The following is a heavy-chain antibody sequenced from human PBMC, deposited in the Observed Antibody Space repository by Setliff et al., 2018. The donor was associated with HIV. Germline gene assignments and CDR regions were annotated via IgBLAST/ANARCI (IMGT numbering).Heavy chain of an antibody. V-gene: IGHV4-59*11. J-gene: IGHJ4*02. CDR1: GGPISSHY. D-gene: IGHD3-10*01. CDR3: AREAYFFASGTSYFDS. CDR2: IHYSGST. Sequence: NPSATLSLTCTVSGGPISSHYWSWIRQPPGKGLEWIGSIHYSGSTNYNPSLKSRVTISVDTSKNQFSLKLISVTAADTALYFCAREAYFFASGTSYFDSWGQGTLVTVSS.